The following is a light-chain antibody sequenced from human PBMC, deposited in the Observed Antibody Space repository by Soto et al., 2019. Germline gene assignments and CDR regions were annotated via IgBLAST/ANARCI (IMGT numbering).Light chain of an antibody. Sequence: EIVLTQSPGTLSLSPGERATLSCRASQSVSSSYLAWYQQKAGQSPRLLIYGASSRATGIPGRFSGSGSGTAFTLPISRLEPEDFAVYYCQQYRSSPRFTFGPGTKVDIK. CDR3: QQYRSSPRFT. CDR1: QSVSSSY. V-gene: IGKV3-20*01. CDR2: GAS. J-gene: IGKJ3*01.